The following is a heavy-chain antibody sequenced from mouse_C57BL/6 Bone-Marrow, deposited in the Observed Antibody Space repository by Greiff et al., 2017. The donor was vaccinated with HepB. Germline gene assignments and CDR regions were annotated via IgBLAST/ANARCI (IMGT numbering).Heavy chain of an antibody. CDR2: IYPGDGDT. J-gene: IGHJ4*01. CDR1: GYAFSSSW. Sequence: QVQLKESGPELVKPGASVKISCKASGYAFSSSWMNWVKQRPGKGLEWIGRIYPGDGDTNYNGKFKGKATLTADKSSSTAYMQLSSLTSEDSAVYFCAYYDYDGYAMDYWGQGTSVTVSS. V-gene: IGHV1-82*01. CDR3: AYYDYDGYAMDY. D-gene: IGHD2-4*01.